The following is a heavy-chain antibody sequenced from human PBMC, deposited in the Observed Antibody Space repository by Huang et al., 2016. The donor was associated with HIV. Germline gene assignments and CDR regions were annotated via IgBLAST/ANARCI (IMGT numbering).Heavy chain of an antibody. CDR2: INPKTGGT. CDR3: ARAIPTPAFEDAFDV. J-gene: IGHJ3*01. Sequence: QVQLVQSGAEVKKPGASVKVSCETSGYTFTDYNIHWVRQAPGQGLEWMGWINPKTGGTHAAQKFQGKVAMTRDTSSSTAYLAVTSLRSDDTSVFYCARAIPTPAFEDAFDVWGQGTMVTVSS. D-gene: IGHD2-21*01. V-gene: IGHV1-2*02. CDR1: GYTFTDYN.